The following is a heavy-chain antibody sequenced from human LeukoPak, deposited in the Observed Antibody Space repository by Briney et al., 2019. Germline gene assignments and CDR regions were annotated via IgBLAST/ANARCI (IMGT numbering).Heavy chain of an antibody. CDR3: ARAQYYYDSSRSPTIDY. J-gene: IGHJ4*02. Sequence: SETLSLTCTVSGGSISSYYWSWIRQPPGKGLEWIGYIYYSGSTNYNPSLKSRVTISVDTSKNQFSLKLSSVTAADTAVYYCARAQYYYDSSRSPTIDYWGQGTLVTVSS. CDR1: GGSISSYY. CDR2: IYYSGST. D-gene: IGHD3-22*01. V-gene: IGHV4-59*01.